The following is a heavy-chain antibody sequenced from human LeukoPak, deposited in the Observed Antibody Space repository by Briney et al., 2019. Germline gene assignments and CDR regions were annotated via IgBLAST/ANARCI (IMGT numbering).Heavy chain of an antibody. CDR3: ARTRGAAVNFDY. D-gene: IGHD6-13*01. CDR1: GVSISSYY. J-gene: IGHJ4*02. CDR2: IYYTGST. Sequence: SETLSLTCTVSGVSISSYYWNWIRQPPGKGLEWIGYIYYTGSTNYNPSLKSRVTISVDTSKNQFSLSLTSVTAADTAVYYCARTRGAAVNFDYWGQGTLVTVSS. V-gene: IGHV4-59*01.